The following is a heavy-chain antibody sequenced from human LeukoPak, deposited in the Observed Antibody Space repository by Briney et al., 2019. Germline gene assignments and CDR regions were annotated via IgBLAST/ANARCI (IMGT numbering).Heavy chain of an antibody. V-gene: IGHV1-18*01. D-gene: IGHD2-21*02. Sequence: ASVKVACKASGYTFTSYGISWVRQAPGQGLEWMGWISAYNGNTNYAQKLQGRVTMTTDTSTSTAYMELRSLRSDDTAVYYCARNPTCGGGDCYSYPYYFDYWGQGTLVTVSP. CDR2: ISAYNGNT. CDR3: ARNPTCGGGDCYSYPYYFDY. CDR1: GYTFTSYG. J-gene: IGHJ4*02.